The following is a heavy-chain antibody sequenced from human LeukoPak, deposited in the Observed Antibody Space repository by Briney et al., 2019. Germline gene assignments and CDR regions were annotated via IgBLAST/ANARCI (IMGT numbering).Heavy chain of an antibody. Sequence: AENLSLTCAVSGYSISSGYYWGRIRQPLGKGLEWLGSIYHSGSTYYNPSLKSRVTISVDTSKNQFSLKLSSVTAADTDVYYCPTATRIKYSRSLDENDLDYWGQGTLVAVSS. CDR2: IYHSGST. V-gene: IGHV4-38-2*01. J-gene: IGHJ4*02. CDR1: GYSISSGYY. CDR3: PTATRIKYSRSLDENDLDY. D-gene: IGHD6-13*01.